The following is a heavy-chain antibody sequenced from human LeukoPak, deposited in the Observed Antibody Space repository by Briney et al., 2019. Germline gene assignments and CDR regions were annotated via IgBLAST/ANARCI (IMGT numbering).Heavy chain of an antibody. D-gene: IGHD2-2*01. CDR2: IYYSGST. Sequence: PSETLSLTCTVSGGSISSGSYYWGWIRQPPGKGLEWIGSIYYSGSTYYNPSLKSRVTISVDTSKNQFSLKLSSVTAADTAVYYCAVRVSSPLIYYWGQGTLVTVSS. CDR3: AVRVSSPLIYY. V-gene: IGHV4-39*07. CDR1: GGSISSGSYY. J-gene: IGHJ4*02.